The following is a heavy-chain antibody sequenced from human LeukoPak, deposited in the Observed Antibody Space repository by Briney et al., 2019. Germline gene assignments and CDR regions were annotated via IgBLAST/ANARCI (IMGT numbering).Heavy chain of an antibody. CDR2: IYHSGST. Sequence: SQTLSLTCAVSGGSISSGGYSWSWIRQPPGKGLEWIGYIYHSGSTYYNPSLKSRVTISVDRSKNQFSLKLSSVTAADTAVYYCARGRDYGGNWGQGTLVTVSS. J-gene: IGHJ4*02. D-gene: IGHD4-17*01. V-gene: IGHV4-30-2*01. CDR3: ARGRDYGGN. CDR1: GGSISSGGYS.